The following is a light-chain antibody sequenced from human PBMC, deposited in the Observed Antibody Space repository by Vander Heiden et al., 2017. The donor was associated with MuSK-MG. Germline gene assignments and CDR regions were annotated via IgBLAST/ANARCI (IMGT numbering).Light chain of an antibody. CDR3: QQLNSYPMYT. J-gene: IGKJ2*01. CDR2: AAS. V-gene: IGKV1-9*01. Sequence: DIQLTQSPSFLSASVGDRVTITCRASQGISSYLAWYQQKPGKAPKLLIYAASTLQSGVPSRFSGSGYGTEFTLTISIRQPEDFAAYYCQQLNSYPMYTFGQGTKLEIK. CDR1: QGISSY.